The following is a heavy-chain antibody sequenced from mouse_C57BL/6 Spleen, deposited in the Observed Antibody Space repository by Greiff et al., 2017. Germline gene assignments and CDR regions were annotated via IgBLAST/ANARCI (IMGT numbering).Heavy chain of an antibody. CDR3: ARGFYYYGSSYVEYFDV. J-gene: IGHJ1*03. CDR1: GYAFSSSW. Sequence: QVQLKESGPELVKPGASVKISCKASGYAFSSSWMNWVKQRPGKGLEWIGRIYPGDGDTNYNGKFKGKATLTADKSSSTAYMQLSSLTSEDSAVYFCARGFYYYGSSYVEYFDVWGTGTTVTVSS. V-gene: IGHV1-82*01. D-gene: IGHD1-1*01. CDR2: IYPGDGDT.